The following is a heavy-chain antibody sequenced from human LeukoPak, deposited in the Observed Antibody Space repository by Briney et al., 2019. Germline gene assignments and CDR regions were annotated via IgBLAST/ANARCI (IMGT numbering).Heavy chain of an antibody. CDR1: GFTFSSYA. Sequence: PGGSLRLSCAASGFTFSSYAMSWVRQAPGKGLEWVSAISGSGGSTYYADSVKGRFTISRDNSKNTLYLQMNSLRAEGTAVYYCAKTMIVVVINPWFDPWGQGTLVTVSS. CDR3: AKTMIVVVINPWFDP. D-gene: IGHD3-22*01. V-gene: IGHV3-23*01. J-gene: IGHJ5*02. CDR2: ISGSGGST.